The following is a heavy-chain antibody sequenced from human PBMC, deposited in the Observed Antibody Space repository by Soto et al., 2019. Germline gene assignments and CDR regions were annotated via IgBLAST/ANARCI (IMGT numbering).Heavy chain of an antibody. Sequence: PSETPSLTCTVSGGSTSSYYWSLIRQPTGKGLEWIGYIYYSGSTNYNPSLKSRVTISVDTSKNQFSLKLSSVTAADTAVYYCGRDNYGSGSTSYYYYMDVWGKGTTVTVSS. D-gene: IGHD3-10*01. CDR2: IYYSGST. J-gene: IGHJ6*03. CDR3: GRDNYGSGSTSYYYYMDV. CDR1: GGSTSSYY. V-gene: IGHV4-59*01.